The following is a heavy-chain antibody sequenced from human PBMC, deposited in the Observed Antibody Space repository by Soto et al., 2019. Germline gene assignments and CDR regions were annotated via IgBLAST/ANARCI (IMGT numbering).Heavy chain of an antibody. Sequence: QVQLVQSGAEVKKPGSSVKVSCKASGGTFSSYAISWVRQAPGQGLEWMGGIIPIFGTANYAQKFQARVTITADKSTSTAYMELSSLRSEDTAVYYCAREEYYYGSGSYRPYYYYGMDVWGQGTTVTVSS. CDR3: AREEYYYGSGSYRPYYYYGMDV. V-gene: IGHV1-69*06. D-gene: IGHD3-10*01. J-gene: IGHJ6*02. CDR1: GGTFSSYA. CDR2: IIPIFGTA.